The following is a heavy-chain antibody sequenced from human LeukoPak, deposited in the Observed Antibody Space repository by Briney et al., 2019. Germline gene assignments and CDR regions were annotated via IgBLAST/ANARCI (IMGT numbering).Heavy chain of an antibody. CDR2: IYTSGST. Sequence: SETLSLTCTVSGGSISFFYWSWIRQPAGKGLEWIGRIYTSGSTNYNPSLKSRVTMSVDTSKNQFSLKLSSVTAADTAVYYCARVTEWNDFDYWGQGTLVSVSS. CDR3: ARVTEWNDFDY. J-gene: IGHJ4*02. CDR1: GGSISFFY. V-gene: IGHV4-4*07. D-gene: IGHD1-1*01.